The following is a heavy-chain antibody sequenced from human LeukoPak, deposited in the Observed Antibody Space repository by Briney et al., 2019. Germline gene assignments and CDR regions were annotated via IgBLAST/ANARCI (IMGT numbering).Heavy chain of an antibody. CDR2: ISAYNGNT. J-gene: IGHJ4*02. V-gene: IGHV1-18*01. CDR3: ARHVPKTYYYDSSGFFFDY. D-gene: IGHD3-22*01. Sequence: ASVKVSCKASGYTFTSYGISWVRQAPGQGLEWMGWISAYNGNTNYAQKLQGRVTMTTDTSASTAYMELRSLRSDDTAVYYCARHVPKTYYYDSSGFFFDYWGQGTLVTVSS. CDR1: GYTFTSYG.